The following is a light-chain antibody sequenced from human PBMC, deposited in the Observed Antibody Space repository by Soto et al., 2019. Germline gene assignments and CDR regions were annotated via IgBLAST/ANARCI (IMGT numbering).Light chain of an antibody. J-gene: IGKJ1*01. CDR3: QQYGRSPAT. V-gene: IGKV3-20*01. Sequence: EIVLTQSPGTLSLSLGERATLSCRASQSVSNNYLAGYQQKPGKAPRLLIFGASSRATGIPDRVSGSGSGTDFTLTISGLEPEDFAGYYGQQYGRSPATFGPGTKVEV. CDR2: GAS. CDR1: QSVSNNY.